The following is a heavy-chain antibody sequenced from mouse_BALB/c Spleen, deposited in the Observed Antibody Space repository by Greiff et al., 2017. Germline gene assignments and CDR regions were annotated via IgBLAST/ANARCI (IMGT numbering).Heavy chain of an antibody. CDR1: GFNIKDSY. CDR3: ARATRIHYYAMDY. V-gene: IGHV14-3*02. J-gene: IGHJ4*01. CDR2: IDPANGNT. Sequence: VQLQQSGAELVKPGASVKLSCTASGFNIKDSYMHWVKQRPEQGLEWIGRIDPANGNTKYDPKFQGKATITADTSSNTAYLQLSSLTSEDTAVYYCARATRIHYYAMDYWGQGTSVTVSS.